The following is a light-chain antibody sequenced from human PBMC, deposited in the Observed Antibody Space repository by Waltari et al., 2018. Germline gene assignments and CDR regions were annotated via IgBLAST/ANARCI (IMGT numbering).Light chain of an antibody. CDR2: GAS. J-gene: IGKJ1*01. Sequence: DIQMTQSPSFVSASVGARLPTTCRASQDISAWLVWYQQKPGKPPKLLIYGASTLQTGVPSRFSGSGSGTEFTLTISSLQPEDFATYSCQQGHSFPPTFGQGTRVQI. V-gene: IGKV1-12*01. CDR3: QQGHSFPPT. CDR1: QDISAW.